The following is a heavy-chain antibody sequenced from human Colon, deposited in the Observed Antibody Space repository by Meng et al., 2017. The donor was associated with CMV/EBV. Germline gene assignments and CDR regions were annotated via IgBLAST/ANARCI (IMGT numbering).Heavy chain of an antibody. J-gene: IGHJ4*02. V-gene: IGHV4-61*01. D-gene: IGHD3-10*01. CDR3: TRGNTALWDSDS. CDR1: GASVNTDNYY. Sequence: SETLSLTCTVSGASVNTDNYYWSWIRQSPGKGLEFIGYVYYSGATNYNPFFKSRVAISVDTSKNQFSLKLTSVTAADTAVYYCTRGNTALWDSDSWGQGTLVTVSS. CDR2: VYYSGAT.